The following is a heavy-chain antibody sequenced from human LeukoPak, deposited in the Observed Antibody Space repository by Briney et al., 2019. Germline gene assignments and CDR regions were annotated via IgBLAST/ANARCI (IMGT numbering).Heavy chain of an antibody. Sequence: SETLSLTCTVSGGSISSYYWSWIRQPPGKGLEWIGYIYYSGNTNYNPSLKSRVTISVDTSRDQFSLKLNSVTAADTAVYYCARDHDDYDFWSGYRGNWFDPWGQGTLVTVSS. D-gene: IGHD3-3*01. J-gene: IGHJ5*02. CDR3: ARDHDDYDFWSGYRGNWFDP. CDR2: IYYSGNT. V-gene: IGHV4-59*01. CDR1: GGSISSYY.